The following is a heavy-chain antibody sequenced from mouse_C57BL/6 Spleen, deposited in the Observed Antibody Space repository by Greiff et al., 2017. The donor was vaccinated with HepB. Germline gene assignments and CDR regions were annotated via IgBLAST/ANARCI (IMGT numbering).Heavy chain of an antibody. CDR2: IHPNSGST. J-gene: IGHJ3*01. D-gene: IGHD2-3*01. CDR1: GYTFTSYW. CDR3: AKGEIGYDGYYFFAY. Sequence: QVQLQQPGAELVKPGASVKLSCKASGYTFTSYWMHWVKQRPGQGLEWIGMIHPNSGSTNYNEKFKSKATLTVDKSSSTAYMQLSSLTSEDSAVYYCAKGEIGYDGYYFFAYWGQGTLVTVSA. V-gene: IGHV1-64*01.